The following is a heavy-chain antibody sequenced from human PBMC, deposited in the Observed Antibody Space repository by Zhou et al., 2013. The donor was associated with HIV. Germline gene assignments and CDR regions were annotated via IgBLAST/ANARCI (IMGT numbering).Heavy chain of an antibody. CDR1: GYNFTSYY. V-gene: IGHV1-8*03. CDR3: ARHRRYGDNSYAFDI. D-gene: IGHD2-21*01. CDR2: MNPRSGNT. Sequence: QVQLVQSGAEVKKPGASVKVSCKASGYNFTSYYIHWVRQATGQGLEWMGWMNPRSGNTGYAQKFQGRVTITRNTSINTAYMELSSLRSEDTGVYYCARHRRYGDNSYAFDIWGQGTMVTVSS. J-gene: IGHJ3*02.